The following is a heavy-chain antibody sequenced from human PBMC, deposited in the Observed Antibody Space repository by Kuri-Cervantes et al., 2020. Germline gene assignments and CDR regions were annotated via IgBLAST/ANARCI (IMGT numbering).Heavy chain of an antibody. D-gene: IGHD3-10*01. CDR2: IYPGDSDT. V-gene: IGHV5-51*01. CDR3: ARERDYYPGAGSYYYFYNALNV. J-gene: IGHJ6*02. CDR1: GYSFTSYW. Sequence: GESLKISCKGSGYSFTSYWIGWVRQMPGKGLEWMGIIYPGDSDTRYSPSFQGQVTISADKSISTAYLQWSRLKASDTATYYCARERDYYPGAGSYYYFYNALNVWGQGTTVTVSS.